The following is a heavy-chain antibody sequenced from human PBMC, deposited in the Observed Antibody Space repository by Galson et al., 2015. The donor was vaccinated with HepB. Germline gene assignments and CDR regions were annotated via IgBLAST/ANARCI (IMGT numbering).Heavy chain of an antibody. D-gene: IGHD3-22*01. Sequence: SVKVSCKASGYTFTNYYLHWVRQAPGQGLEWMAIIDPRGGSTTFARKFQGRVTLTRDTSTSTVYMELSSLRSEDTAVYYCARGGSYFDGRGSLYNWFDPWGQGTLVTVSS. CDR3: ARGGSYFDGRGSLYNWFDP. V-gene: IGHV1-46*01. J-gene: IGHJ5*02. CDR2: IDPRGGST. CDR1: GYTFTNYY.